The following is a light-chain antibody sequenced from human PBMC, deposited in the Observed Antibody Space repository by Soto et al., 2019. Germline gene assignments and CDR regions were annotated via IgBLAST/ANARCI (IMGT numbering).Light chain of an antibody. J-gene: IGKJ1*01. CDR3: QQYNSWT. V-gene: IGKV1-13*02. CDR1: QGISSY. CDR2: DAS. Sequence: AIQLTQSPSSLSASVGDRVTIICRASQGISSYLAWYQQKPGKAPKLLIYDASSLESGVPSRFSGSGSGTEFTLTISSLQPDDFATYYCQQYNSWTFGQGTKVDI.